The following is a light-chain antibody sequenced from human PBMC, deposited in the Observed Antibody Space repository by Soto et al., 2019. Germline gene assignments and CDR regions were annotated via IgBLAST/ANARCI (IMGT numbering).Light chain of an antibody. CDR1: QTITNY. CDR2: AAS. Sequence: DIQMTQSPSSLSASVGDRVTITCRASQTITNYLNWYQQKPGKAPKLLIYAASTLLSGVPSRFSGGGSGTDFTLTIDSLQPEDFANYYSKQSYSSPWTFGQGTKVEIK. V-gene: IGKV1-39*01. CDR3: KQSYSSPWT. J-gene: IGKJ1*01.